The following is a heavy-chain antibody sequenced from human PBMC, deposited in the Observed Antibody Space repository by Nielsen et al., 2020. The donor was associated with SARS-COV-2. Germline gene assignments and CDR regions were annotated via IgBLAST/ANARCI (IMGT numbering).Heavy chain of an antibody. J-gene: IGHJ4*02. V-gene: IGHV3-23*01. CDR3: ARGNGWGSYFDY. D-gene: IGHD7-27*01. CDR1: GFTFSNSA. CDR2: ISGSGDRT. Sequence: GGSLRLSCTASGFTFSNSAMSWVRQTSGKGLEWVSSISGSGDRTDYADSVKGRVIISRDNSKNTLHLQMNSLRAEDTAVYYCARGNGWGSYFDYWGQGTLVTVSS.